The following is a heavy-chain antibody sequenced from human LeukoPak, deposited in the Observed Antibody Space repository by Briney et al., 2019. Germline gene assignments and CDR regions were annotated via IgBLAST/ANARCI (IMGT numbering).Heavy chain of an antibody. CDR2: ISGSGGST. CDR3: AQAPYDSSGYYYLD. Sequence: GGSLRLSCAASGFTFSSYAMSWVRQAPGKGLEWVSAISGSGGSTYYAYSVKGRFTISRDNSKNTLYLQMNRLRAEDTAVYYCAQAPYDSSGYYYLDWGQGTLVTVSS. CDR1: GFTFSSYA. V-gene: IGHV3-23*01. J-gene: IGHJ4*01. D-gene: IGHD3-22*01.